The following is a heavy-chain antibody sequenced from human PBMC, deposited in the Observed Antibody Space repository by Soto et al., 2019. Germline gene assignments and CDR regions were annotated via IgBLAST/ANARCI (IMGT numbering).Heavy chain of an antibody. CDR1: GGSFSDYY. V-gene: IGHV4-34*10. J-gene: IGHJ5*02. CDR3: ARVPDR. D-gene: IGHD2-2*01. Sequence: SETLSLTCAVYGGSFSDYYWSWIRQSPKKGLEWIGEIDHIGITNYNPSLKSRVTMSIDTSKNQFSLKLTSVTAADTAVYYCARVPDRWGQGTLVTVSS. CDR2: IDHIGIT.